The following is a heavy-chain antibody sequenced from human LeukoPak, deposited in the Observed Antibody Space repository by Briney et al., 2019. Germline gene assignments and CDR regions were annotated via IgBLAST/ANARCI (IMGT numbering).Heavy chain of an antibody. J-gene: IGHJ4*02. Sequence: GGSLRLSCAASGFTFSSYGMSWVRQAPGKGLEWVSAISGSGGSTYYADSVKGRFTFSRDNSKNTLYLQMNSLRAEDTAVYYCARDLMGIAYRGAFYYWGQGTLVTVSS. V-gene: IGHV3-23*01. CDR1: GFTFSSYG. CDR3: ARDLMGIAYRGAFYY. CDR2: ISGSGGST. D-gene: IGHD6-13*01.